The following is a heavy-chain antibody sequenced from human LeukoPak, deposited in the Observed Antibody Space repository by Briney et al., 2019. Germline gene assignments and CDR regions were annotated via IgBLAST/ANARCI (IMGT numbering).Heavy chain of an antibody. Sequence: PSETLSLTCTVSGGSISSGSYYWSWIRQPAGKGLEWIGRIYTSGSTDYNPSLRSRVTISLDTSMNQFSLKLSSVTAADTAVYYCARGVSQVRGMWFDPWGRGTLVTVSS. D-gene: IGHD3-10*01. CDR2: IYTSGST. J-gene: IGHJ5*02. V-gene: IGHV4-61*02. CDR1: GGSISSGSYY. CDR3: ARGVSQVRGMWFDP.